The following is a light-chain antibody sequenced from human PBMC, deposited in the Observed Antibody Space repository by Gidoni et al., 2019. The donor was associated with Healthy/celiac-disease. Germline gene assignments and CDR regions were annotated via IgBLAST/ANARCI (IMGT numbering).Light chain of an antibody. CDR1: QSISSW. CDR2: KAS. V-gene: IGKV1-5*03. Sequence: DIQMTQSPSTLSASVGDRVTITCRASQSISSWLAWYQQKPGKAPKLLIYKASSLESWVPSRFSGSGSGTEFTLTISSLQPEDFATYYCQQYNSYSPNTFGQGTKLEIK. CDR3: QQYNSYSPNT. J-gene: IGKJ2*01.